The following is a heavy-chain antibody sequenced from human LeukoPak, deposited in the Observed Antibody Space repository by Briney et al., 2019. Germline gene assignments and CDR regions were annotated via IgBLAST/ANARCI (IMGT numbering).Heavy chain of an antibody. V-gene: IGHV3-48*04. CDR2: ISSSGSTI. Sequence: PGGSLRLSCAASGFTFSSYSMNWVRQAPGEGLEWVSYISSSGSTIYYADSVKGRFTIYRDSAKNSLYLQMNSLRAEDTAVYYCAELGITMIGGVWGKGTTVTISS. J-gene: IGHJ6*04. CDR3: AELGITMIGGV. D-gene: IGHD3-10*02. CDR1: GFTFSSYS.